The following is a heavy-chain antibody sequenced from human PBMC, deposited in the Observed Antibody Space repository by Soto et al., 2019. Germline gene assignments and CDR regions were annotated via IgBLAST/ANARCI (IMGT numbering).Heavy chain of an antibody. CDR2: LYYSGST. Sequence: SSETLSLTCTVSGGSVSSGSYYWTWIRQPPGKRLEWIGSLYYSGSTNYNPSLKSRVTISVDTSKNQFSLKLSSVTAADTAVYYCARGLGSSGWYSPWDAFDIWGQGTMVTVSS. V-gene: IGHV4-61*01. J-gene: IGHJ3*02. CDR3: ARGLGSSGWYSPWDAFDI. D-gene: IGHD6-19*01. CDR1: GGSVSSGSYY.